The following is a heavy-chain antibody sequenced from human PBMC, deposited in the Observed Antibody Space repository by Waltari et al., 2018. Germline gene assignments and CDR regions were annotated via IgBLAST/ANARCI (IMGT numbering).Heavy chain of an antibody. V-gene: IGHV1-69*13. J-gene: IGHJ6*02. CDR3: ASRSGDYYYYGMDV. CDR2: IIPIFGTA. Sequence: QVQLVQSGAEVKKTGSSVKVSCKASGGTFSSYAIRRVQPAPGQGLEWMGGIIPIFGTANYAQKFQGRVTITADESTSTAYMELRSLRSEDTAVYYCASRSGDYYYYGMDVWGQGTTVTVSS. D-gene: IGHD3-10*01. CDR1: GGTFSSYA.